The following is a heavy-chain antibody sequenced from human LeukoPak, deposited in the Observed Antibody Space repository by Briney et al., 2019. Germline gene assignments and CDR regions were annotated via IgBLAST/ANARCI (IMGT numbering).Heavy chain of an antibody. CDR2: IYWDDDK. J-gene: IGHJ4*02. CDR1: EFSLSTSGVA. CDR3: THSPSGSGTYHNFDY. D-gene: IGHD3-10*01. Sequence: SGPTLVKPTQTLTLTCTFSEFSLSTSGVAVGWIRQPPGKALEWLALIYWDDDKRYSPPLKSRLTITKDTSKNQVVLTMTNMDPVDTATYYCTHSPSGSGTYHNFDYWGQGTLVTVSS. V-gene: IGHV2-5*02.